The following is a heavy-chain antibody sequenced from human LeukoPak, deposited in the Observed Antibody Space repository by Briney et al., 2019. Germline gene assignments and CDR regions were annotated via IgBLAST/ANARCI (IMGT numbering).Heavy chain of an antibody. CDR3: AREAYCSSTSCPFD. V-gene: IGHV4-61*02. D-gene: IGHD2-2*01. J-gene: IGHJ4*02. Sequence: PSETLSLTCTVSGGSISSGSYYWSWIRQPAGKGLEWIGRIYTSGSTYYNPSLKSRVTISVDRSKNQFSLKLSSVTAADTAVYYCAREAYCSSTSCPFDWGQGTLVTVSS. CDR1: GGSISSGSYY. CDR2: IYTSGST.